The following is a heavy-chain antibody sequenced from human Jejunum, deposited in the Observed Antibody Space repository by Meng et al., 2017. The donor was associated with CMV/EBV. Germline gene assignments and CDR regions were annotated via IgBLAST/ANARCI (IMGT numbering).Heavy chain of an antibody. CDR2: ISIGSDTI. D-gene: IGHD2-2*01. V-gene: IGHV3-48*04. Sequence: SGFTFSSHSMNWVRQAPGKGLEWVSYISIGSDTIYYADSVKGRFTISRDNANNSLSLQMNSLRAEDTAVYYCVSRSCSSISCHFDQWGQGTLVTVSS. CDR1: GFTFSSHS. CDR3: VSRSCSSISCHFDQ. J-gene: IGHJ4*02.